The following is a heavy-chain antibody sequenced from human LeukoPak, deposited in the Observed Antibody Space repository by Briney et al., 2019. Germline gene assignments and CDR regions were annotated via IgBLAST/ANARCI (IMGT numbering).Heavy chain of an antibody. J-gene: IGHJ4*02. V-gene: IGHV4-34*01. CDR3: AKSGGYGLIDY. D-gene: IGHD1-26*01. Sequence: SETLSLTCAVYSGSFSGYYWSWIRQPPGKGLEWIGEINHSGSTNYNPSLKSRVTISIDTSKNQFSLKLNSVTAADTAVYYCAKSGGYGLIDYWGQGTLVTVSS. CDR2: INHSGST. CDR1: SGSFSGYY.